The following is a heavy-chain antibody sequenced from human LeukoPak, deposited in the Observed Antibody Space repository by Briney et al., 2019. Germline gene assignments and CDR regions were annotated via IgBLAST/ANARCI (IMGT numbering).Heavy chain of an antibody. CDR3: ATEPPFYDILTGYSPYP. J-gene: IGHJ5*02. D-gene: IGHD3-9*01. CDR1: GGTFSSYA. V-gene: IGHV1-69*06. Sequence: SVKVSCKASGGTFSSYAISWVRQAPGQGLEWMGGIIPLFGTSTYAQKFQGRVTITADKSTSTAYMDLRSLRSEDTAVYYCATEPPFYDILTGYSPYPWGQGTLVSVSS. CDR2: IIPLFGTS.